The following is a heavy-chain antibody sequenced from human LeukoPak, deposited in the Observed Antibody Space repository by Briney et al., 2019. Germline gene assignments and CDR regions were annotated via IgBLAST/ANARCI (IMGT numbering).Heavy chain of an antibody. J-gene: IGHJ4*02. CDR1: GGSISSYY. V-gene: IGHV4-4*07. CDR2: IYTSGST. Sequence: SETLSLTCTVSGGSISSYYWSWIRQPAGKGLEWIGRIYTSGSTNYNPSLKSRVTMSVDTSKNQFSLKLSSVTAADTAAYYCARETAYYYDSSGYWTYYFDYWGQGTQVTVSS. CDR3: ARETAYYYDSSGYWTYYFDY. D-gene: IGHD3-22*01.